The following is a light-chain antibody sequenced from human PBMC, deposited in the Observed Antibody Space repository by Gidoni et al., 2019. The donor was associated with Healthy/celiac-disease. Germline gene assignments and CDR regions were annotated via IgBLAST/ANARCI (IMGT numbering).Light chain of an antibody. J-gene: IGKJ2*03. CDR3: QQSYSTPRS. CDR2: AAS. V-gene: IGKV1-39*01. Sequence: DLQLTQSPSSLSASVGDRVTITCRASPSISSYLNWYQQKPGKAPKLLIYAASSLQSGVPSRFSGSGSGTDFTLTISSLQPEDFATYYCQQSYSTPRSFGQGTKLEIK. CDR1: PSISSY.